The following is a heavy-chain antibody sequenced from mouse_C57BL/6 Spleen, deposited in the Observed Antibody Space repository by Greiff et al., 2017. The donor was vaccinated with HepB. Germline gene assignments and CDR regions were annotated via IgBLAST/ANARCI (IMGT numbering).Heavy chain of an antibody. D-gene: IGHD1-1*01. CDR1: GYTFTSYW. CDR3: ARESSSLAWFAY. J-gene: IGHJ3*01. Sequence: QVQLKQPGAELVKPGASVKLSCKASGYTFTSYWMHWVKQRPGQGLEWIGMIHPNSGSTNYNEKFKSKATLTVDKSSSTAYMQLSSLTSEDSAVYYCARESSSLAWFAYWGQGTLVTVSA. CDR2: IHPNSGST. V-gene: IGHV1-64*01.